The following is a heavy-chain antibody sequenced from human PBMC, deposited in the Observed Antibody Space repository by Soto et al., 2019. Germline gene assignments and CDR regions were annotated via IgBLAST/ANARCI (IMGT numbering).Heavy chain of an antibody. D-gene: IGHD2-2*01. CDR2: ISGSGGST. V-gene: IGHV3-23*01. CDR3: AKDMKHIVVVQPSSQLGGMDV. J-gene: IGHJ6*02. Sequence: GGSLRLSCAASGFTFSSYAMSWVRQAPGKGLEWVSAISGSGGSTYYADSVKGRFTISRDNSKNTLYLQMNSLRAEDTAVYYCAKDMKHIVVVQPSSQLGGMDVWGQGTTVTVYS. CDR1: GFTFSSYA.